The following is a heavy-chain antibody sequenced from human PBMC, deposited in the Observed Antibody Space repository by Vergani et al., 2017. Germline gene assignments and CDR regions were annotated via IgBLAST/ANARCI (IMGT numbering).Heavy chain of an antibody. D-gene: IGHD1-1*01. CDR2: IYPADSDT. CDR3: TRHTTYTES. V-gene: IGHV5-51*03. Sequence: EVELVQSGPEMRKPGESLKISCKGSEYIFGNYWIGWVRQMPGKGLEWMGIIYPADSDTRYSPSFQDQVTISADKSISTAFLQWDSLKASDTSLYYCTRHTTYTESWGQGTLVTVSS. J-gene: IGHJ5*02. CDR1: EYIFGNYW.